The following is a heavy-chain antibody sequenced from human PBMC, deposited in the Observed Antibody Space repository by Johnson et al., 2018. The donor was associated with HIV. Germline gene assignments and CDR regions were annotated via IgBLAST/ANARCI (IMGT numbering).Heavy chain of an antibody. J-gene: IGHJ3*02. D-gene: IGHD6-13*01. CDR2: IRYDGSNK. CDR3: ASGAAAAPDAFDI. V-gene: IGHV3-30*02. CDR1: GFTFSSYG. Sequence: QMLLVESGGGVVQPGGSLRLSCAASGFTFSSYGMHWVRQAPGKGLEWVAFIRYDGSNKYYADSVKGRFTISRDNSKNTLYLQMNSLRAEDTAVYYCASGAAAAPDAFDIWGQGTMVTVSS.